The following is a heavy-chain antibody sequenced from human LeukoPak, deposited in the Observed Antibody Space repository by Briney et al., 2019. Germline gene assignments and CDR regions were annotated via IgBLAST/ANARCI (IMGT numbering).Heavy chain of an antibody. CDR3: ARRRDFIDY. D-gene: IGHD3/OR15-3a*01. J-gene: IGHJ4*02. V-gene: IGHV3-48*04. Sequence: PGGSLRLSCAASGFVFSSNSMIWVRQAPGKGLEWVSYISSSSSTIYYADSVKGRFAISRDNAKNSLYLQMNSLRAEDTAVYYCARRRDFIDYWGQGTLVTVSS. CDR1: GFVFSSNS. CDR2: ISSSSSTI.